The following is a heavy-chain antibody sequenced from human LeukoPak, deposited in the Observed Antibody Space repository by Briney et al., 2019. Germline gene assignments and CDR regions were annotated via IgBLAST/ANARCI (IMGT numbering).Heavy chain of an antibody. Sequence: VGSLRLSCAASGFTFSSYAMSWVRQAPGKGLEWVSAISGSGGSTYYADSVKGRFTTSRDNSKNTLYLQMNSLRAEDTAVYYCAKDLNDGGNSGVYWGQGTLVTVSS. CDR2: ISGSGGST. CDR3: AKDLNDGGNSGVY. CDR1: GFTFSSYA. J-gene: IGHJ4*02. V-gene: IGHV3-23*01. D-gene: IGHD4-23*01.